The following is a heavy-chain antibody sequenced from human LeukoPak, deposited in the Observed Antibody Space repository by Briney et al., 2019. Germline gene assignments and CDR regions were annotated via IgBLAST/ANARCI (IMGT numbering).Heavy chain of an antibody. V-gene: IGHV3-15*01. Sequence: GGSLRLACAPFGFTFSNAWMSWVRQAPGKGLGWVGRIKSKTDGGTTDYAAPVKGGFTISRDDSKNTLYLQMNSLKTEDTAVYYCTTDRGYLRWGQGTLVTVSS. CDR2: IKSKTDGGTT. J-gene: IGHJ4*02. D-gene: IGHD5-18*01. CDR3: TTDRGYLR. CDR1: GFTFSNAW.